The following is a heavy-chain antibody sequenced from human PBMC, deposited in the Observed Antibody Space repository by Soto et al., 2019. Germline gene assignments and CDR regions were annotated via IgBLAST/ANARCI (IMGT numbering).Heavy chain of an antibody. J-gene: IGHJ6*02. CDR3: ARDPSGSYYYGMDL. Sequence: QVQLVESGGGVVQPGRSLRLSCAASGFTFSSYGMHWVRQAPGKGLEWVAVISYDGSNKYYADSVKGRFTISRDNSKNTLYLQMNSLRGEDTAVYYCARDPSGSYYYGMDLWGQGTTVIVSS. CDR1: GFTFSSYG. CDR2: ISYDGSNK. V-gene: IGHV3-30*03. D-gene: IGHD1-26*01.